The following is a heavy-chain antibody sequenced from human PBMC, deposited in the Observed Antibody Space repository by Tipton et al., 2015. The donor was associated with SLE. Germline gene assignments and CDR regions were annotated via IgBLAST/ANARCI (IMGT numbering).Heavy chain of an antibody. CDR2: IYHSGST. J-gene: IGHJ4*02. D-gene: IGHD3-10*01. V-gene: IGHV4-38-2*01. CDR1: GYSISSGYY. Sequence: TLSLTCAVSGYSISSGYYWTWLRQPPGKGLEWIGSIYHSGSTYYNPSLKSRVTISVDMSKNQFSLRLSSLTAADTAVYYCAKKMVRGLIMPSPFDYWGQGTLVTVSS. CDR3: AKKMVRGLIMPSPFDY.